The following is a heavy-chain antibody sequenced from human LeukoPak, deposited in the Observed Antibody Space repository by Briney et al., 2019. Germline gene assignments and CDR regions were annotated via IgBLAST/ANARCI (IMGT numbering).Heavy chain of an antibody. CDR2: ISGSGGST. V-gene: IGHV3-23*01. Sequence: GGSLRLSCAASGFTFSSYAMSWVRQAPGKGLEWVSAISGSGGSTYYADSVKGRFTISRDDSKNTLYLQMNSLRAEDTAVYYCAKDMRFDWTPYYFDYWGQGTLVTVSS. CDR1: GFTFSSYA. J-gene: IGHJ4*02. D-gene: IGHD3-9*01. CDR3: AKDMRFDWTPYYFDY.